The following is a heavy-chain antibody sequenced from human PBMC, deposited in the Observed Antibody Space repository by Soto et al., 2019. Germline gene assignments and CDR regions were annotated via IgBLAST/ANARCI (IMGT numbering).Heavy chain of an antibody. CDR1: GFTLSSHW. J-gene: IGHJ3*02. D-gene: IGHD6-13*01. V-gene: IGHV3-74*01. Sequence: EVQLVESGGGLAQPGGSLRLSCAASGFTLSSHWMHCVRQAPGKGLLWVSRINRDGSTINYDDSVRGRYTISRDNAKNTLSLQMNSLRAEDTAVYYCARVADCTYSSNCNGRAAFDMWGQGTMVTVSS. CDR2: INRDGSTI. CDR3: ARVADCTYSSNCNGRAAFDM.